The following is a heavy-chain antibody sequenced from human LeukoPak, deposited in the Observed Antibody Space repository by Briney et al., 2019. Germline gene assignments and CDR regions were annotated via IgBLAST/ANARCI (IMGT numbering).Heavy chain of an antibody. J-gene: IGHJ4*02. D-gene: IGHD6-19*01. V-gene: IGHV3-23*01. Sequence: GGFLRLSCAASGFTFSSYAMSWVRQAPGKGLEWVSAISGSGGSTYYADSVKGRFTISRDNSKNTLYLQMNSLRAEDTAVYYCGKGGSSGWYYDYWGQGTLVTVSS. CDR3: GKGGSSGWYYDY. CDR1: GFTFSSYA. CDR2: ISGSGGST.